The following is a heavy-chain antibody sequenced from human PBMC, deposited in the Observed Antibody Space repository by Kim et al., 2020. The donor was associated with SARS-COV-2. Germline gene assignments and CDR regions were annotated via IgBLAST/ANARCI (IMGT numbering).Heavy chain of an antibody. J-gene: IGHJ3*02. D-gene: IGHD6-13*01. Sequence: GGSLRLSCAASGFTFSSYAMSWVRQAPGKGLEWVSVIYSGGSSTYYADSVKGRFTISRDNSKNTLYLQMNSLRAEDTAVYYCAKERGSWYGEIDAFDIWGQGTMVTVSS. CDR3: AKERGSWYGEIDAFDI. CDR1: GFTFSSYA. CDR2: IYSGGSST. V-gene: IGHV3-23*03.